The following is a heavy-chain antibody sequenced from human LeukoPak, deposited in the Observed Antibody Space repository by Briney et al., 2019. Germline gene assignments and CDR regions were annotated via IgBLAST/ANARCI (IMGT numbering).Heavy chain of an antibody. Sequence: SETLSLTCNVLGGSIRSSNYYWGWIRQPPGKGLEWIGSIYYGGSTYYNPSLKGRGTMSVDTSNNQFSLKLTSATATDTAVYYCVRLFYYDSRGPPSWGQGTLVTVSS. D-gene: IGHD3-22*01. CDR2: IYYGGST. V-gene: IGHV4-39*01. CDR1: GGSIRSSNYY. CDR3: VRLFYYDSRGPPS. J-gene: IGHJ5*02.